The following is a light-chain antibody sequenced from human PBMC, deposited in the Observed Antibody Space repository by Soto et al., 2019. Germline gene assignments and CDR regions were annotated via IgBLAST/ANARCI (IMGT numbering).Light chain of an antibody. V-gene: IGKV3-20*01. J-gene: IGKJ2*01. CDR3: QQYGSSPYT. CDR1: QSIRSSN. Sequence: EIVLTQSPGTLSLSPGERATLSCRASQSIRSSNLAWYQHKPGQAPRLLIYGASSRATGIPDRFSGSGSGTDFTLTISRLEPEDFAVYYCQQYGSSPYTFGPGTKLEIK. CDR2: GAS.